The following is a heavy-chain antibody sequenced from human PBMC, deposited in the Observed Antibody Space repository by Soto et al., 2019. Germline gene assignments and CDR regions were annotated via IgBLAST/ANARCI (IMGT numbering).Heavy chain of an antibody. V-gene: IGHV4-31*03. Sequence: QVQLQESGPGLVKPSQTLSLTCTVSGGSISSGGYYWSWIRQHPGKGLEWIGYIYYSGSTYYNPSLKGRVTIAVDTSKNQFPLKLSSVTAADTAVYYCARAQEYYYYGMDVWGQGTTVTVSS. CDR2: IYYSGST. J-gene: IGHJ6*02. CDR3: ARAQEYYYYGMDV. CDR1: GGSISSGGYY.